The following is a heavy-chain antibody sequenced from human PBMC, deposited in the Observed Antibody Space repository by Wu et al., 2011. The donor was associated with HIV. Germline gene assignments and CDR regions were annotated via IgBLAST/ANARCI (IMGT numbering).Heavy chain of an antibody. CDR3: SRGTPSNPPYYFDY. V-gene: IGHV1-18*01. CDR2: ISAYNGDT. D-gene: IGHD3-10*01. Sequence: QVQLVQSGAEVKKPGASVKVSCKAPGYTFTSYGISWVRQAPGQGLEWMGWISAYNGDTSYAQKLQVRVTMTTDTSTSTAYMELRSLRSDDTAVYFCSRGTPSNPPYYFDYWGQGTLVTVSS. CDR1: GYTFTSYG. J-gene: IGHJ4*02.